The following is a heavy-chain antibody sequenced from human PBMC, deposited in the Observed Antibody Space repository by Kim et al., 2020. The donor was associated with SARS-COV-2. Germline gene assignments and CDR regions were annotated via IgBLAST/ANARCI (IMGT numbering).Heavy chain of an antibody. CDR1: GYTFSDHY. V-gene: IGHV1-46*01. CDR2: SNPPGPRGSP. Sequence: ASVKVSCSTSGYTFSDHYIHWVRQAPGQGLEWIAVSNPPGPRGSPISAQKFQDRVTMTGDTSTSTVYLELSSLRAEDPAIDYCARARIRGVYFYYVMDVWGQGTALTVSS. CDR3: ARARIRGVYFYYVMDV. J-gene: IGHJ6*01. D-gene: IGHD3-10*01.